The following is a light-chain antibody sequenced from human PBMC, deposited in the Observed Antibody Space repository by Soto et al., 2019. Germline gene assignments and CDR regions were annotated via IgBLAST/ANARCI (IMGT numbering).Light chain of an antibody. CDR3: MHALQAPGT. Sequence: DIVMTQSPLSMPVTPGEPASFSCRSSQSLLHSNGYNYLDWYLQKPGQSPQLLIYLGSNRASGVPDRCGGSGSGTDCTLKISRVEAEDVGVYYCMHALQAPGTLGPWTRRDIK. CDR2: LGS. CDR1: QSLLHSNGYNY. V-gene: IGKV2-28*01. J-gene: IGKJ5*01.